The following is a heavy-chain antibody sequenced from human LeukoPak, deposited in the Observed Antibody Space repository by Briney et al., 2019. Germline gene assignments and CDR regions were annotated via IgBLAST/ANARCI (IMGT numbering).Heavy chain of an antibody. D-gene: IGHD6-19*01. V-gene: IGHV3-53*01. CDR3: ARGGQGQWLENYYYYGMDV. CDR2: IYSGGST. J-gene: IGHJ6*02. CDR1: GFTVSSNY. Sequence: GGSLRLSCAASGFTVSSNYMSWVRQAPGKGLEWVSVIYSGGSTYYADSVKGRFTISRDNSKNTLYLQMNSLRAEDTAVYYCARGGQGQWLENYYYYGMDVWGQGTTVTVSS.